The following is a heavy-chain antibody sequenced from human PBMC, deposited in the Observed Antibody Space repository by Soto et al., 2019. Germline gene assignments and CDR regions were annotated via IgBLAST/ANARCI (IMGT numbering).Heavy chain of an antibody. V-gene: IGHV3-15*01. D-gene: IGHD1-26*01. CDR3: TREPHFDY. J-gene: IGHJ4*02. CDR2: VKSKISGGTA. CDR1: GFMFSNAW. Sequence: GGSLRLSCAASGFMFSNAWMSWVRQAPGKGLEWVGRVKSKISGGTADYAAPVKGRFTISRDDSKDTLYLQMSSLKTEDTAVYYCTREPHFDYWGQGTPVTVSS.